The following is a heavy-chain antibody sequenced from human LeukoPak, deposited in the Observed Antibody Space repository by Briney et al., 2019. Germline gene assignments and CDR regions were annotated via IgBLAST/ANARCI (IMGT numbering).Heavy chain of an antibody. V-gene: IGHV3-74*03. D-gene: IGHD6-25*01. CDR1: RFTFSNYW. J-gene: IGHJ1*01. CDR3: ASPYSSGL. CDR2: INADGSMT. Sequence: PGGSLRLSCAASRFTFSNYWMHWVRQAPGKWQVWVSGINADGSMTKYQDSVKGRFTVSRDNAKNTLYLQMNTLRAEDTAVYYCASPYSSGLWGQGTLVTVSS.